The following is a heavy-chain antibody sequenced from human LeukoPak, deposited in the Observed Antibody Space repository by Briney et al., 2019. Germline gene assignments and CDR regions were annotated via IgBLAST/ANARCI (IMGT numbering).Heavy chain of an antibody. J-gene: IGHJ4*02. CDR2: IYASGTT. D-gene: IGHD1-26*01. V-gene: IGHV4-4*07. CDR3: ARERVRSGGYYETFDY. Sequence: SETLSLTCTVSGGSIYSYYWSWIRQPAGTGLEWIGRIYASGTTNYNPSLKSRVTMSVDTSTNQFSLKLNSVTAADTAVYYCARERVRSGGYYETFDYWGQGTLVTVSS. CDR1: GGSIYSYY.